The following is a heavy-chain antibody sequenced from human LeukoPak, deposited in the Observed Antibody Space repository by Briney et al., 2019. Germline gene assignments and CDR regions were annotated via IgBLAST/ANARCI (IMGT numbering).Heavy chain of an antibody. CDR2: MNPNSGNT. Sequence: ASVKVSCKASGYTFTSYDINWVRQATGQGLEWMGWMNPNSGNTGYAQKFQGRVTMTRNTSISTAYMELSSLRSEDTAVYYCARAVVPADRYYYYGMDVWGQGTTVTVSS. D-gene: IGHD2-2*01. CDR1: GYTFTSYD. J-gene: IGHJ6*02. V-gene: IGHV1-8*01. CDR3: ARAVVPADRYYYYGMDV.